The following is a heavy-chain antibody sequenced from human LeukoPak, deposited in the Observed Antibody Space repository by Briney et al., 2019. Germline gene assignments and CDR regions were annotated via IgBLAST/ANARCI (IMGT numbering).Heavy chain of an antibody. V-gene: IGHV6-1*01. CDR3: ARDHLGLYYDY. D-gene: IGHD3/OR15-3a*01. CDR1: GGSVSSATAA. Sequence: SQTLSITCAISGGSVSSATAAWNWTRQSPARGLEWLGRTYYRSGWCHDYALFVKSRISINADTSTNQFSLQLTSATPEDTAVYYCARDHLGLYYDYWGQGTLVTVSS. CDR2: TYYRSGWCH. J-gene: IGHJ4*02.